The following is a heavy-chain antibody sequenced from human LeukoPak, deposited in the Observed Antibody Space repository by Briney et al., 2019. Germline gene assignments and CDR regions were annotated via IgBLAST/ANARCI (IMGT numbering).Heavy chain of an antibody. CDR1: GFTFSSYA. Sequence: GESLRLSCAASGFTFSSYAMSWVRQAPGKGLEWVSAISGSGGSTYYADSVKGRFTISRDNSKNTLYLQMNSLRAEDTAVYYCAKDEDLRGSPTARFDYWGQGTLVTVSS. J-gene: IGHJ4*02. V-gene: IGHV3-23*01. D-gene: IGHD4-11*01. CDR2: ISGSGGST. CDR3: AKDEDLRGSPTARFDY.